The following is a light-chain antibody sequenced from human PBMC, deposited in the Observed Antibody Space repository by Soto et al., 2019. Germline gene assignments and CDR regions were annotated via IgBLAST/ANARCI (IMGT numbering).Light chain of an antibody. CDR2: DAS. CDR1: QSVSRY. Sequence: EIVLTQSPATLSLSPGERATLSCRASQSVSRYLAWYQQKPGQAPRLLIYDASNRAPGIPARFSGSGSGTDFTLTISSLEPADFAVYYCQQRSDWPSTFGGGTKLQIK. V-gene: IGKV3-11*01. CDR3: QQRSDWPST. J-gene: IGKJ4*01.